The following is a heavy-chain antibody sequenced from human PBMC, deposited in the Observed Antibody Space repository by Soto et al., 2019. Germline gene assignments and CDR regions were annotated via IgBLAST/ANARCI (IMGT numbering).Heavy chain of an antibody. J-gene: IGHJ4*02. V-gene: IGHV4-39*01. CDR2: IYYSGST. CDR3: ARAEVEDTMIVVTYYFDY. CDR1: GGSISSSSYY. Sequence: ETLSLTCTVSGGSISSSSYYWGWIRQPPGKGLEWIGSIYYSGSTYYNPSLKSRVTISVDTSKNQFSLKLSSVTAADTAVYYCARAEVEDTMIVVTYYFDYWGQGTLVTVSS. D-gene: IGHD3-22*01.